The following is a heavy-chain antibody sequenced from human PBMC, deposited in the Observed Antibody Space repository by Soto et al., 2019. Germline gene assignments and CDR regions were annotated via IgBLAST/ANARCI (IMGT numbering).Heavy chain of an antibody. V-gene: IGHV3-30*02. CDR1: TTTFSSSG. Sequence: GGSLRLSCAASTTTFSSSGWHWVRQAPGRGLEWVAFHSNDGITKTYGDSVKGRFTISRDNSEKMVFLQMNSLRSDGTAIYYCAKDGPHFDVDVWGQGTTVTVSS. CDR2: HSNDGITK. CDR3: AKDGPHFDVDV. J-gene: IGHJ6*02. D-gene: IGHD3-9*01.